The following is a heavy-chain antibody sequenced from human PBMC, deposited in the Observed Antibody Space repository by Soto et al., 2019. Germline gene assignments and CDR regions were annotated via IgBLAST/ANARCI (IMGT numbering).Heavy chain of an antibody. CDR3: ARSTIAPRLFMFPFDS. D-gene: IGHD6-6*01. J-gene: IGHJ4*02. CDR1: GDSITSSSYY. Sequence: QKQLQESGPGLVKPSETLSLTCTVSGDSITSSSYYWGWIRQSPGKGLECIASIYYDGNTYYNPSLKSRVPISLDTSKNQFSLRLTSVTAADPAVYYCARSTIAPRLFMFPFDSWGQGTLVTVSS. V-gene: IGHV4-39*01. CDR2: IYYDGNT.